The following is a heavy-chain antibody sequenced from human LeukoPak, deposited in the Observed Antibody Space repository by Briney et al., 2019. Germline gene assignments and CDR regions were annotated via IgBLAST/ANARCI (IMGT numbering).Heavy chain of an antibody. Sequence: GGSLRLSCAVSGFTFSRNVMNWVRQAPGKGLEWVAIISYDGSNKYYADSVRGRFTISRDNAKNTLYLQMNSLRAEDTAVYYCARVRTYGDYPIRGYYYYMDVWGKGTTVTISS. CDR1: GFTFSRNV. D-gene: IGHD4-17*01. V-gene: IGHV3-30*04. CDR3: ARVRTYGDYPIRGYYYYMDV. CDR2: ISYDGSNK. J-gene: IGHJ6*03.